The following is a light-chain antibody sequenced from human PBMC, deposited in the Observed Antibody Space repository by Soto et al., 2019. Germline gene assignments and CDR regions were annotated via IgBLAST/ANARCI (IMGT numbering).Light chain of an antibody. CDR2: DAS. V-gene: IGKV3-11*01. Sequence: EIVLTQSPATLSLSPGERATLSCRASQSVSSYLAWYQQKPGQAPRLLIYDASNRATGIPARFSCSGSGTDFTLTISSLEPEDFAVYYCQQRRNWPTFGPGTKVDSK. J-gene: IGKJ3*01. CDR3: QQRRNWPT. CDR1: QSVSSY.